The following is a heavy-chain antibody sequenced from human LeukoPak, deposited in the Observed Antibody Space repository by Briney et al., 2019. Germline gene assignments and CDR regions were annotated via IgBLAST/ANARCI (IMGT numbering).Heavy chain of an antibody. Sequence: SETLSLTCAVYGGSFSGYYWSWTRQPPGKGLEWIGEINHSGSTNYNPSLKSRVTISVDTSKNQFSLKLSSVTAADTAVYYCARAGYCSSTSCYTNFDYWGQGTLVTVSS. V-gene: IGHV4-34*01. D-gene: IGHD2-2*02. CDR2: INHSGST. CDR3: ARAGYCSSTSCYTNFDY. CDR1: GGSFSGYY. J-gene: IGHJ4*02.